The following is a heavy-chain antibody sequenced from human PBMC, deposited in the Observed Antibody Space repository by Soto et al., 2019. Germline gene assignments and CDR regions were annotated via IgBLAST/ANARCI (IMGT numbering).Heavy chain of an antibody. CDR3: ARERMQAAATNFDY. Sequence: SETVSLTCAVYGGSFSGYYWSWIRQPPGKGLEWIGEINHSGSTNYNPSLKSRVTISVDTSKNQFSLKLSSVTAADTAVYYCARERMQAAATNFDYWGQGTLVTVSS. D-gene: IGHD6-13*01. CDR2: INHSGST. CDR1: GGSFSGYY. V-gene: IGHV4-34*01. J-gene: IGHJ4*02.